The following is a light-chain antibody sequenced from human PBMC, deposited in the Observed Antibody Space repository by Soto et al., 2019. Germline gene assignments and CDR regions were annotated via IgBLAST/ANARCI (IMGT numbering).Light chain of an antibody. CDR2: DAS. CDR1: QSISSW. CDR3: QQYNSYSWT. Sequence: STSVGDRVTITCRASQSISSWLAWYQQKPGKAPKLLIYDASSLESGVPSRFSGSGSGTEFTLTISSLQPDDFATYYCQQYNSYSWTFGQGTKVDNK. V-gene: IGKV1-5*01. J-gene: IGKJ1*01.